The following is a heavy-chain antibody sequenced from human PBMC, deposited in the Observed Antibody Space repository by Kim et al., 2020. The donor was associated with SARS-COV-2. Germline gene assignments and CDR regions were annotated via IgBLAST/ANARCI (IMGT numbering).Heavy chain of an antibody. CDR3: ARGHYGDYLGYYYGMDV. J-gene: IGHJ6*02. D-gene: IGHD4-17*01. Sequence: SETLSLTCTVSGGSISSGGYYWSWIRQHPGKGLEWIGYIYYSGSTYYNPSLKSRVTISVDTSKNQFSLKLSSVTAADTAVYYCARGHYGDYLGYYYGMDVWDQGTTVTVSS. CDR2: IYYSGST. V-gene: IGHV4-31*03. CDR1: GGSISSGGYY.